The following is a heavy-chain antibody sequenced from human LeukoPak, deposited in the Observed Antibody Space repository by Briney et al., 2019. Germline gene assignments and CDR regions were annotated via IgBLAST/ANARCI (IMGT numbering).Heavy chain of an antibody. V-gene: IGHV3-74*01. CDR1: GFTFSIHW. CDR3: ARDKMDY. CDR2: INPEGGST. Sequence: GGSLRLSCAASGFTFSIHWMHWVRQAPGKGLVWVSRINPEGGSTNYADSVKGRFTISGDNAKKTLYLQMNSLRAEDTAAYYCARDKMDYWGQGILVTVS. J-gene: IGHJ4*02.